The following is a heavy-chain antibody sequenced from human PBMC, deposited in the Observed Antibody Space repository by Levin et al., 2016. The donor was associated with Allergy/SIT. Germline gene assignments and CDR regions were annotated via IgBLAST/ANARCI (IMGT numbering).Heavy chain of an antibody. D-gene: IGHD3-9*01. CDR1: GFTFSSYG. CDR3: AKATVLTSLAYYYYGMDV. Sequence: GESLKISCAASGFTFSSYGMHWVRQAPGKGLEWVAVISNDGTSEYYADSVKGRFTISRDNSKSTLYLQMNSLRTEDTAVFYCAKATVLTSLAYYYYGMDVWGQGTTVTVS. J-gene: IGHJ6*02. V-gene: IGHV3-30*18. CDR2: ISNDGTSE.